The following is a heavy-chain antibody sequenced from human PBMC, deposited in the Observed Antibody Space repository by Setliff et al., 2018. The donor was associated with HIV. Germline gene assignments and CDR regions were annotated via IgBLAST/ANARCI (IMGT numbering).Heavy chain of an antibody. CDR1: GYTFSGYY. D-gene: IGHD3-3*01. Sequence: ASVKVSCKASGYTFSGYYLHWVRRAPGQGLEWMGWINPNSGATNYAQNFQGRVTMTRDTSISTAYMDLSSLTSDDTAVYYCALASIVSTSSGGGYYYYYMDVWGKGTTVTVSS. J-gene: IGHJ6*03. V-gene: IGHV1-2*02. CDR2: INPNSGAT. CDR3: ALASIVSTSSGGGYYYYYMDV.